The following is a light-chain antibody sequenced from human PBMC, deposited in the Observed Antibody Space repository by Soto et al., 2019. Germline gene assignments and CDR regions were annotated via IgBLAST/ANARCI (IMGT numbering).Light chain of an antibody. CDR1: SSDVGGYNY. V-gene: IGLV2-11*01. J-gene: IGLJ1*01. CDR3: CSYAGSPRYV. CDR2: DVS. Sequence: QSVLTQPRSVSGSPGQSVTISCTGTSSDVGGYNYVSWYQQHPGKAPKVMSYDVSERPSGVPDRCSGSKSGNTASLTISGLQAEDEADYYCCSYAGSPRYVFGTGTKLTVL.